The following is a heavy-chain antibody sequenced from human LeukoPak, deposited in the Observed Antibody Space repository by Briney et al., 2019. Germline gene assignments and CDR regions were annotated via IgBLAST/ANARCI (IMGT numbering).Heavy chain of an antibody. CDR3: AREPDYYYYYMDV. V-gene: IGHV3-21*01. J-gene: IGHJ6*03. CDR1: GFTFSSYT. Sequence: GGSLRLSCAASGFTFSSYTMNWVRQAPGRGLGWVSSITSSSSYIYYADSVKGRFTISRDNARNSLYLQMDSLRAEDTAVYYCAREPDYYYYYMDVWGKGTTVTVSS. CDR2: ITSSSSYI.